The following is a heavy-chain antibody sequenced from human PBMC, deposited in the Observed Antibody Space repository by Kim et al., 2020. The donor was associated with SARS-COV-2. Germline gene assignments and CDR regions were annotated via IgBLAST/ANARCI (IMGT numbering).Heavy chain of an antibody. CDR3: AKLRGAVRGAFDI. V-gene: IGHV3-23*03. J-gene: IGHJ3*02. D-gene: IGHD3-16*01. Sequence: YGDSVKGRFTISRDNSKETLYLQMNSRGAEDTAVYYCAKLRGAVRGAFDIWGQGTMVTVSS.